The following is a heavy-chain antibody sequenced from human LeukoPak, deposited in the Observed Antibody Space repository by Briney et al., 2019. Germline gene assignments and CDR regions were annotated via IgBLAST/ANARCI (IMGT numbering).Heavy chain of an antibody. V-gene: IGHV4-34*01. J-gene: IGHJ4*02. D-gene: IGHD1-1*01. Sequence: SETLSLTCAVYGGSFSGYYWSWIRQPPGEGLEWIGEINHSGSTNYNPSLKSRVTISVDTSKNQFSLKLSSVTAADTAVYYCARGTVRLDRRPNKFDYWGQGTLVTVSS. CDR3: ARGTVRLDRRPNKFDY. CDR1: GGSFSGYY. CDR2: INHSGST.